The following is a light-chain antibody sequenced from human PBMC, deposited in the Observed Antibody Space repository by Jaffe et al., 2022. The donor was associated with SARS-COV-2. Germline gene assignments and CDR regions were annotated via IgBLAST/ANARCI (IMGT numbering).Light chain of an antibody. Sequence: QSVLTQPTSAFGTPGQRVTISCSGSSSNIGTEIVNWLQQVPGTAPKLLIYNNDQRPSGVPDRFSGSKSGTSASLAISGLQSEDEADYYCAVWDVSLNVWLFGGGTRLTVL. V-gene: IGLV1-44*01. CDR2: NND. J-gene: IGLJ3*02. CDR3: AVWDVSLNVWL. CDR1: SSNIGTEI.